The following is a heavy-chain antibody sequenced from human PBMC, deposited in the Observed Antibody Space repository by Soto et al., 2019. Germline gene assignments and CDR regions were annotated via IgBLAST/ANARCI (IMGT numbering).Heavy chain of an antibody. CDR2: IFHGGST. CDR1: GGSISIGGSS. Sequence: QLQLQESGSGRVKPSQTLSLTCAVSGGSISIGGSSWSWTRQPPGKGREWIGYIFHGGSTYYNPSLKSRVTISVDRSKNQFSLKVRSVTAADTAVYYCARAGGLGAVAVDYWGQGTLVTVSS. V-gene: IGHV4-30-2*01. D-gene: IGHD6-19*01. J-gene: IGHJ4*02. CDR3: ARAGGLGAVAVDY.